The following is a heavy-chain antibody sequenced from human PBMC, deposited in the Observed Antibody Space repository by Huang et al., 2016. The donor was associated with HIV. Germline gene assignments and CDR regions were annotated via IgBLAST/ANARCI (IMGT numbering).Heavy chain of an antibody. CDR3: AKMVRGPKSMYFDF. V-gene: IGHV3-23*01. CDR1: GFTFSSYT. J-gene: IGHJ4*02. CDR2: ISNSGDRT. D-gene: IGHD3-10*01. Sequence: EVQLLESGGGLVQPGGSLRLSCAASGFTFSSYTLNWVRQAPGKGLEWVSGISNSGDRTYLADFVKGRFTISRDNSKNTLYLQMSNLTSDDTAIYYCAKMVRGPKSMYFDFWGQGTLVTVSS.